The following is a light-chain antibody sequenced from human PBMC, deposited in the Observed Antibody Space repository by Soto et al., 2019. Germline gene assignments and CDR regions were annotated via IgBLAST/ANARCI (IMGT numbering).Light chain of an antibody. CDR2: EVN. CDR3: CSYSTSNTHNYV. V-gene: IGLV2-14*01. J-gene: IGLJ1*01. CDR1: SSDIGGYNY. Sequence: QSVLTQPASVSGSPGQSITVSCTGTSSDIGGYNYVSWYQHHPGKAPQLIIYEVNLRPSGVSDRFSASKSGDTASLTISGLQAGDEADYYCCSYSTSNTHNYVFGTRTKLTVL.